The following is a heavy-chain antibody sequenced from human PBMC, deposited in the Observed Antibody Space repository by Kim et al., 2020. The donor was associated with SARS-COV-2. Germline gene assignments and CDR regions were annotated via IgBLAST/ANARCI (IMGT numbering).Heavy chain of an antibody. D-gene: IGHD3-10*01. CDR3: ARQRWDYYGSGYYYYGMDV. V-gene: IGHV5-51*01. J-gene: IGHJ6*02. CDR1: GYSFTSYW. CDR2: IYPGDSDT. Sequence: GESLKISCKGSGYSFTSYWIGWVRQMPGKGQEWMGIIYPGDSDTRYSPSFQGQVTISADKSISTAYLQWSSLKASDTAMYYCARQRWDYYGSGYYYYGMDVWGQGTTVTVSS.